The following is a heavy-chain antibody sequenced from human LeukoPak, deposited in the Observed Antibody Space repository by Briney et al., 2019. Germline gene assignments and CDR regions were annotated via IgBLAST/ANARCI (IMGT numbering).Heavy chain of an antibody. V-gene: IGHV1-69*01. CDR3: ASPYCGGDCYSSDACDI. Sequence: ASVKVSCKASGGTFSSYAISWVRQAPGQGLEWMGGIIPIFGTANYAQKFQGRVTITADESTSTAYMELSSLRSEDTAVYYCASPYCGGDCYSSDACDIWGQGTMVTVSS. D-gene: IGHD2-21*01. CDR1: GGTFSSYA. CDR2: IIPIFGTA. J-gene: IGHJ3*02.